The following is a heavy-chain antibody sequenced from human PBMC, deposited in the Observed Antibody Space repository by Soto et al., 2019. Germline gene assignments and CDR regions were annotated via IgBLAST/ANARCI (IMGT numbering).Heavy chain of an antibody. J-gene: IGHJ4*02. CDR3: ERELGQRVFDY. Sequence: QVQLVQSGAEVKKPGASVKVSCKASGYTFTSYGISWVRQAPGQGLEWMGWIRAYNGNKKYAQKLQGRVSMTTDTSTSTADMEMGSLGSDAAAVYYCERELGQRVFDYWGQVTLVAVAS. D-gene: IGHD6-25*01. CDR2: IRAYNGNK. V-gene: IGHV1-18*01. CDR1: GYTFTSYG.